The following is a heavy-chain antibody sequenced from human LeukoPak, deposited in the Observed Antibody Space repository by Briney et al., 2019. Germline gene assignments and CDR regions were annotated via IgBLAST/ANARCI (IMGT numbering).Heavy chain of an antibody. J-gene: IGHJ4*02. V-gene: IGHV3-15*07. Sequence: PGGSFRPSCQVSGFTFSNARLNWAGQPQGGGLEGMRRNKNRRDGGTTEYAGPVKGTFTISREDSQYTVDLNMHRLKTEDTTVDYCATVPGISVFGKVIDYWGQGTLVTISS. CDR1: GFTFSNAR. D-gene: IGHD3-3*02. CDR2: NKNRRDGGTT. CDR3: ATVPGISVFGKVIDY.